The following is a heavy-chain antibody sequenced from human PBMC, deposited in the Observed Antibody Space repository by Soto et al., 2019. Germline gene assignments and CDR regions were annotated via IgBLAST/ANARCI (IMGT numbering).Heavy chain of an antibody. V-gene: IGHV3-33*01. CDR1: GFTFRAYG. CDR2: IWFDGSLK. Sequence: QVQLVESGGGVVQPGTSLRLSCAASGFTFRAYGIHWVRQAPGKGLEWVAVIWFDGSLKYFADSVKGRFTISRDNSKNTLYLQMDSLRAEDAAVYYCARVCGGDCGSAFDIWGQGTMVTVSS. CDR3: ARVCGGDCGSAFDI. J-gene: IGHJ3*02. D-gene: IGHD2-21*02.